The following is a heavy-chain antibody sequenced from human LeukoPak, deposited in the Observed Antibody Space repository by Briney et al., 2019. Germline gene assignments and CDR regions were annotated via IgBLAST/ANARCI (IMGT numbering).Heavy chain of an antibody. D-gene: IGHD3-10*01. V-gene: IGHV1-8*01. CDR2: MNPNSGNT. CDR3: ARGHRSTMDRGIRSYYYYMDV. Sequence: GSVKVSCKASGYTFTSYDINWVRQATGQGLEWMGWMNPNSGNTGYAQKFQGRVTMTRNTSISTAYMELSSLRSEDTAVYYCARGHRSTMDRGIRSYYYYMDVWGKGTTVTVSS. J-gene: IGHJ6*03. CDR1: GYTFTSYD.